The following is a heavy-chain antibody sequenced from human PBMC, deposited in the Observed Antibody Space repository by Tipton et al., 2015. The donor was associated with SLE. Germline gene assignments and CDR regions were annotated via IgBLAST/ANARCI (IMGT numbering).Heavy chain of an antibody. J-gene: IGHJ4*02. CDR3: ARDSSGYSIFFDY. V-gene: IGHV4-34*01. Sequence: TLSLTCAVYGGSFSGYYWSWIRQPPGKGLEWIGEINHSGSTNYNPSLKSRVIISVDTSKNQFSLKLSSVTAADTAVHYCARDSSGYSIFFDYWGQGTLVTVSS. CDR2: INHSGST. D-gene: IGHD3-22*01. CDR1: GGSFSGYY.